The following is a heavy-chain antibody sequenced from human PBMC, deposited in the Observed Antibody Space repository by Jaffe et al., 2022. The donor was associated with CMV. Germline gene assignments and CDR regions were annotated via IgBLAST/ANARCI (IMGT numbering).Heavy chain of an antibody. V-gene: IGHV3-33*01. D-gene: IGHD3-22*01. CDR1: GFTFSSYG. Sequence: QVQLVESGGGVVQPGRSLRLSCAASGFTFSSYGMHWVRQAPGKGLEWVAVIWYDGSNKYYADSVKGRFTISRDNSKNTLYLQMNSLRAEDTAVYYCARTDYYDSSGTDYWGQGTLVTVSS. J-gene: IGHJ4*02. CDR2: IWYDGSNK. CDR3: ARTDYYDSSGTDY.